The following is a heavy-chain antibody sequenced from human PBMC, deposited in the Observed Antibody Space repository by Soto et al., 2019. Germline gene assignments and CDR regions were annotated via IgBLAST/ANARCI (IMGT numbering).Heavy chain of an antibody. CDR1: GFTFSSYS. CDR2: ISTSSSTI. D-gene: IGHD5-18*01. V-gene: IGHV3-48*01. J-gene: IGHJ4*02. CDR3: AREGGYSYGYHY. Sequence: EVQLVESGGGLVQPGGSLRLSCAASGFTFSSYSLNWVRQAPGKGLEWVSYISTSSSTIYYADSVKGRFTISRDNAKNSLCLQMNSLRAEDTAVYYCAREGGYSYGYHYWGQGTLVTVSS.